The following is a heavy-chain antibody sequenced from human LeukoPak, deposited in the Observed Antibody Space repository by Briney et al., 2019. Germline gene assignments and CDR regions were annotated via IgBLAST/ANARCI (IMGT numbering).Heavy chain of an antibody. CDR3: ARAGYDSSGYWFDP. D-gene: IGHD3-22*01. V-gene: IGHV1-8*01. Sequence: GASVKVSCKASGYTFTSHDINWVRQATGQGLEWMGWMNPNSGNTGYAQKFQGRVTMTRNTSKSTAYMELSSLRSEDTAVYYCARAGYDSSGYWFDPWGQGTLVTVSS. CDR1: GYTFTSHD. CDR2: MNPNSGNT. J-gene: IGHJ5*02.